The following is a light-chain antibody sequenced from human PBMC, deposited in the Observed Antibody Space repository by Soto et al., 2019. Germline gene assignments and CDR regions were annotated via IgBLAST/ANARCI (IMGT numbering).Light chain of an antibody. J-gene: IGKJ5*01. CDR1: QSIXSH. Sequence: IQLTQSPFPLSMSPGERATLHCRASQSIXSHLGWYQQEPRKAPRVRTDAASTRASGVPARFSGSESGTEFTLTSSSLHSDDCDAYYWPHYHRRTMTFGQGTRLE. CDR3: PHYHRRTMT. V-gene: IGKV3-15*01. CDR2: AAS.